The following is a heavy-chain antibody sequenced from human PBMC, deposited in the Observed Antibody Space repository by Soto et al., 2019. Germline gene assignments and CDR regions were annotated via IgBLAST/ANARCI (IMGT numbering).Heavy chain of an antibody. Sequence: EVQLVESGGDLVKPGGSLRLSCAASGFTFYTAWLNWVRQAPGKGLEWVGRIKSKNDGETTDYAAPVKGRFTISRDDSIYTLYLQMTSLKTDDTAVYYCVTDTRGSWGQGTLVTVSS. V-gene: IGHV3-15*07. CDR3: VTDTRGS. D-gene: IGHD3-3*01. J-gene: IGHJ5*02. CDR2: IKSKNDGETT. CDR1: GFTFYTAW.